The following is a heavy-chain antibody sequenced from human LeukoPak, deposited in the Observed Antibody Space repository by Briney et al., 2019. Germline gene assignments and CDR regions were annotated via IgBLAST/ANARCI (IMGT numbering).Heavy chain of an antibody. V-gene: IGHV4-59*11. CDR2: VYYSGSA. CDR3: ARMVYSTSSYDF. D-gene: IGHD6-13*01. J-gene: IGHJ4*02. Sequence: SETLSLTCSVSGGSISTHYWSWIRQPPGEGLAWLGYVYYSGSASYNPSLKSRVTMSVDTSENQFSLKVNSVTAADTAVYFCARMVYSTSSYDFWGPGTLVTVSS. CDR1: GGSISTHY.